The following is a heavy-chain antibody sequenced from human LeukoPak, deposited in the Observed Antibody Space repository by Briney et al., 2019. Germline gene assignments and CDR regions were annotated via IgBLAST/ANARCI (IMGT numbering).Heavy chain of an antibody. V-gene: IGHV3-48*03. J-gene: IGHJ4*02. CDR2: ISSSGSTI. D-gene: IGHD6-19*01. CDR3: AKEADNSGWYVDF. Sequence: GGSLRLSCAASGFTFSSYEMNWVRQAPGKGLEWVSYISSSGSTIYYADSVKGRFAISRDTSKNTLYLQMNNLRAEDTAVYCCAKEADNSGWYVDFWGQGTLVTISS. CDR1: GFTFSSYE.